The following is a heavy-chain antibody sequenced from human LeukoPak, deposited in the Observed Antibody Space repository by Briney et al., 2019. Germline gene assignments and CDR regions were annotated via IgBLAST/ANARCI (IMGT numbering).Heavy chain of an antibody. D-gene: IGHD1-26*01. V-gene: IGHV3-21*01. J-gene: IGHJ4*02. CDR1: KFTFGAYS. CDR3: ARDLLGWELHYFDY. Sequence: GGSLRLSCAASKFTFGAYSMNWVRQAPGKGLEWVSSISHSGTPTYYADSVRGRFSISRDNAKNSLYLQMNSLRAEDTAVYYCARDLLGWELHYFDYWGQGTLVTVSS. CDR2: ISHSGTPT.